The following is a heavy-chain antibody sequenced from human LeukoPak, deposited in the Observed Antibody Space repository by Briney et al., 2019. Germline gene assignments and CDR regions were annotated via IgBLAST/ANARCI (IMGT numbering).Heavy chain of an antibody. D-gene: IGHD5-12*01. Sequence: SETLSLTCTVSGGSISSSSYYWGWIRQPPGKGLEWIGSIYYSGSTYYNPSLKSRVTISVDTSKNQFSLKLSSVTAADTAVYYCARVYSGYDYGARYYGMDVWGQGTTVTVSS. CDR3: ARVYSGYDYGARYYGMDV. V-gene: IGHV4-39*07. J-gene: IGHJ6*02. CDR1: GGSISSSSYY. CDR2: IYYSGST.